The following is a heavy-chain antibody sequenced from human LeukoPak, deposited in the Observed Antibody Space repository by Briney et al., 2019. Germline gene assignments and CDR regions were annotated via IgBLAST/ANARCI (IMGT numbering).Heavy chain of an antibody. V-gene: IGHV1-18*01. CDR1: GYTFTSYG. J-gene: IGHJ4*02. CDR2: ISAYNGNT. CDR3: ARDDWIVVVPAAINLMDY. Sequence: ASVKVSCKASGYTFTSYGISWVRQAPGQGLEWMGWISAYNGNTNYAQKLQGRVTTTTDTSTSTAYMELRSLRSDDTAVYYCARDDWIVVVPAAINLMDYWGQGTLVTVSS. D-gene: IGHD2-2*01.